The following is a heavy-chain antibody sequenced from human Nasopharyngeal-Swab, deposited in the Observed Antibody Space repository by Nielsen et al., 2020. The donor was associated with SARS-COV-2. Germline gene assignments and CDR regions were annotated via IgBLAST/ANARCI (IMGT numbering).Heavy chain of an antibody. V-gene: IGHV1-3*01. CDR3: ARSGIVGAPGFDH. CDR2: MNAGTGNR. D-gene: IGHD1-26*01. CDR1: GYSITAHA. Sequence: SVKVSCKASGYSITAHAIHWVRQAPGQRPEWMGWMNAGTGNREYSQKFQGRVTFSTDTSASTTYMELRSLSSEDTAEYYCARSGIVGAPGFDHWGQGTLVTV. J-gene: IGHJ4*02.